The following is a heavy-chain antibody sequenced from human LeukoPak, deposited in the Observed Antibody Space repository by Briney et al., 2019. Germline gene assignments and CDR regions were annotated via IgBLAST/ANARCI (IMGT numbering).Heavy chain of an antibody. J-gene: IGHJ4*02. CDR2: IRYDGSNK. CDR1: GFTFSSYG. V-gene: IGHV3-30*02. D-gene: IGHD2-2*01. CDR3: ARVKLRYCRSTSCYYFDY. Sequence: PGGSLRLSCAASGFTFSSYGMHWVRQAPGKGLEWVAFIRYDGSNKYYADSVKGRFTISRDNSKNTPYLQMNSLRAEDTAVYYCARVKLRYCRSTSCYYFDYWGQGTLVTVSS.